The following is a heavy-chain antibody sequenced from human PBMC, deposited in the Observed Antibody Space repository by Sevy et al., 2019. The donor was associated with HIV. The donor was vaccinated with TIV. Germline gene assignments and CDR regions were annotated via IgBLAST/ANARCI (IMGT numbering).Heavy chain of an antibody. CDR1: GFTFSSYG. D-gene: IGHD2-2*01. V-gene: IGHV3-33*01. Sequence: GGSLRLSCAASGFTFSSYGMHWVRQAPGKGLEWVATIWYDGSKKYHADSVKGRLTISRDNSKNTLYMQMNSLRAEDTAVYFCAREGVPAAIGLDYGGQGTLVTVSS. CDR2: IWYDGSKK. J-gene: IGHJ4*02. CDR3: AREGVPAAIGLDY.